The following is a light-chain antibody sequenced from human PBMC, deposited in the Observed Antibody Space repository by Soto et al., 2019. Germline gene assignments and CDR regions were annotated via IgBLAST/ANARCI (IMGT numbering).Light chain of an antibody. Sequence: EIVMTQSPATLSVSLGERVTLSCRASQSVSSKLAWYQQKPGQAPRLLIYGASTMESGIPARFSGSGSGTEFTLTISSLQSEDFAVYYCQQYNNYLRTFGQGTKVEIK. CDR2: GAS. CDR1: QSVSSK. V-gene: IGKV3-15*01. J-gene: IGKJ1*01. CDR3: QQYNNYLRT.